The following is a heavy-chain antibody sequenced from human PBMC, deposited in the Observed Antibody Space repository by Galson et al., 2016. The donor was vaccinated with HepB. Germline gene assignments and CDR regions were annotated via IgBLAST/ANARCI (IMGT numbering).Heavy chain of an antibody. J-gene: IGHJ6*02. V-gene: IGHV1-69*13. D-gene: IGHD2-2*01. CDR1: GGSFISNA. Sequence: SVKVSCKASGGSFISNAISWVRQAPGQGLEWMGGIIPMFGTAKHAEKFQGRVTMTADESTSTAYVGLSSLTSEATAVYYCASQIPAAAMGTSVYGRDVWGQGTTVIVS. CDR2: IIPMFGTA. CDR3: ASQIPAAAMGTSVYGRDV.